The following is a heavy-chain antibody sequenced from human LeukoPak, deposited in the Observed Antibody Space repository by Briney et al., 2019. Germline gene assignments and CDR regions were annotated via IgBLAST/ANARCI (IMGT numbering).Heavy chain of an antibody. D-gene: IGHD1-7*01. J-gene: IGHJ4*02. CDR1: GGSINSYY. CDR2: IYSSGST. Sequence: SETLSLTCSVSGGSINSYYWSWIRQSAGKGLEWIGRIYSSGSTNYKPSLESRVTMSVDTSKNQFYLKLTSVTAADTAVYYCAGVNYLAPFDYWGQGTQVTVSS. V-gene: IGHV4-4*07. CDR3: AGVNYLAPFDY.